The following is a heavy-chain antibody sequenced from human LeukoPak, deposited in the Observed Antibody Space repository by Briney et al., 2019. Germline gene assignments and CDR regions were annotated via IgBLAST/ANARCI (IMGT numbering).Heavy chain of an antibody. CDR2: ISGSGGST. V-gene: IGHV3-23*01. J-gene: IGHJ4*02. CDR1: GFTFSSYA. CDR3: ANSFYSSPQVTIFDY. D-gene: IGHD6-13*01. Sequence: GGSLRLSCAASGFTFSSYAMSWVRQAPGKGLEWVSAISGSGGSTYYADSVKGRFTISRDNSKNTLYLQMNSLRAEDTAVYYCANSFYSSPQVTIFDYWGQATLVTVSS.